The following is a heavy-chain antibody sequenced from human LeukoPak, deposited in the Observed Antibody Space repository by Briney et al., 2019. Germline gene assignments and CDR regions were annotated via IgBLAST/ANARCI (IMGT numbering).Heavy chain of an antibody. CDR2: ISSSGGST. CDR1: GFTFSSYA. V-gene: IGHV3-23*01. Sequence: PGGSLRLSCAASGFTFSSYAMTWVRQAPGKGLEWVSSISSSGGSTYYADSVRGRFTISRDNSKNTLYLQMNSLRAEDTAIYYCAKEAYYDILSGSEAEGFMDVWGKGTAVIVSS. CDR3: AKEAYYDILSGSEAEGFMDV. J-gene: IGHJ6*03. D-gene: IGHD3-9*01.